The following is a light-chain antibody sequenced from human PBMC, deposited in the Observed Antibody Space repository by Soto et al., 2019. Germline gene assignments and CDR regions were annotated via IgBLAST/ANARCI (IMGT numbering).Light chain of an antibody. CDR1: QSVSSN. J-gene: IGKJ3*01. CDR2: GAS. Sequence: EIVMTQSPATLSVSPGERATLSCRASQSVSSNLAWYQQKPGQAPRLIIYGASTRATGIPARFSGSRSGTEFTLTISSLQSEDFAVYYCQQYNNWPPFTFGPGTKVDIK. V-gene: IGKV3-15*01. CDR3: QQYNNWPPFT.